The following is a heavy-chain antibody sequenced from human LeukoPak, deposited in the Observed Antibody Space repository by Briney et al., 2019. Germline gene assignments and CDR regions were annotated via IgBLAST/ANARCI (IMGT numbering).Heavy chain of an antibody. CDR1: GDSIRSGTYS. J-gene: IGHJ4*02. Sequence: SETLSLTRSVSGDSIRSGTYSWGWIRQPPGKGLEWIGSISYTGSTYYNPSLKSRVTISVDTSKNQFPLKMSSVTAADTAVYYCARHAGGIAASGTRPFDYWGQGTLVTVSS. D-gene: IGHD6-13*01. V-gene: IGHV4-39*01. CDR2: ISYTGST. CDR3: ARHAGGIAASGTRPFDY.